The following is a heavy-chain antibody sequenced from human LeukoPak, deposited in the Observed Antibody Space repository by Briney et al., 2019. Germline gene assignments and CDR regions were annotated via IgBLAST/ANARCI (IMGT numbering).Heavy chain of an antibody. CDR3: AKTTYYYDSSGYYYPLSYFDY. CDR2: ISGSGGST. D-gene: IGHD3-22*01. V-gene: IGHV3-23*01. Sequence: GGSLRLSCAASGFTFSSYAMSWVRQAPGKGLEWDSAISGSGGSTYYADSVKGRFTISRDNSKNTLYLQMNSLRAEDTAVYYCAKTTYYYDSSGYYYPLSYFDYWGQGTLVTVSS. CDR1: GFTFSSYA. J-gene: IGHJ4*02.